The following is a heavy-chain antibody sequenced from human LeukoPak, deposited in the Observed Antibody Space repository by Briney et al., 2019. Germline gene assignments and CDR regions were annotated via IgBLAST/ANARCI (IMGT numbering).Heavy chain of an antibody. CDR1: GGTFSSYA. D-gene: IGHD2-15*01. CDR2: IIPIFGTA. CDR3: ARGRAGFSYYFDY. J-gene: IGHJ4*02. Sequence: SVKVSCKASGGTFSSYAISWVRQAPGQGLEWMGGIIPIFGTANYAQKFQGRVTITADESTSTAYMELSSLRSEDTAVYYCARGRAGFSYYFDYWGQGTLVTVSS. V-gene: IGHV1-69*13.